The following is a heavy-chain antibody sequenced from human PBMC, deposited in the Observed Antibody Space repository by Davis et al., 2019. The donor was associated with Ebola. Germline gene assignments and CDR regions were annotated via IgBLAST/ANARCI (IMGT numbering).Heavy chain of an antibody. CDR2: IIPILGIA. D-gene: IGHD3-16*01. J-gene: IGHJ4*02. CDR1: GGTLSSYA. V-gene: IGHV1-69*04. Sequence: SVKVSCKASGGTLSSYAISWVRQAPGQGLEWMGRIIPILGIANYAQKFQGRVTITADKSTSTAYMELSSLRSEDTAVYYCAEIGGVNDYWGQGTLVTVSS. CDR3: AEIGGVNDY.